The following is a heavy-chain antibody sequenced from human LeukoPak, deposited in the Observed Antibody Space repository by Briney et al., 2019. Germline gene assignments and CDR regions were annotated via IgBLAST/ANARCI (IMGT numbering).Heavy chain of an antibody. V-gene: IGHV1-46*01. Sequence: ASVKVSCKASGGTFTSYYIYWVRQAPGQGLEWMGIINPSGGSTSYAQKFQGRVTMTRDTSTSTVYMELSSLRSEDTAVYYCAREVAAAAGSNWFDPWGQGTLVTVSS. CDR1: GGTFTSYY. CDR2: INPSGGST. J-gene: IGHJ5*02. CDR3: AREVAAAAGSNWFDP. D-gene: IGHD6-13*01.